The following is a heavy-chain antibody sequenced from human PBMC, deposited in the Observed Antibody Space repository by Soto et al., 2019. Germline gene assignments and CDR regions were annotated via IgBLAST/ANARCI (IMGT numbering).Heavy chain of an antibody. CDR3: ARLGAVADYMDV. V-gene: IGHV3-33*01. CDR2: IWYDGTNK. J-gene: IGHJ6*03. Sequence: QVQLVESGGGVVQPGRSLRLSCAASGFSFSSYGMLWVRQAPGKGLEWVAVIWYDGTNKYYADSVKGRFTISRDNSKNSLYLQMNSRRAEDTAVFYCARLGAVADYMDVWGKGTTVTVSS. D-gene: IGHD6-19*01. CDR1: GFSFSSYG.